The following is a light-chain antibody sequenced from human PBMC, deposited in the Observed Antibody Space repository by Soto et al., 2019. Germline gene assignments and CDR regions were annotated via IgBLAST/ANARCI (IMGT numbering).Light chain of an antibody. CDR3: QQRSDWPPIT. V-gene: IGKV3-15*01. CDR2: DTS. CDR1: QGIGST. Sequence: EIIMTQSPATLSVSPGEGATLSCRASQGIGSTLAWYQHKPGQTPRLLIYDTSTRATGVPARFSGSRSGTEFTLTINSLQSEDFAVYYCQQRSDWPPITFGQGTRLEIK. J-gene: IGKJ5*01.